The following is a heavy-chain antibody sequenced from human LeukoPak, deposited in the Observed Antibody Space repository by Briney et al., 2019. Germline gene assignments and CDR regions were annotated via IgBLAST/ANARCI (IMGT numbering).Heavy chain of an antibody. Sequence: PSQTLSLTCTVSGGSISSYYWSWIRQPPGKGLEWIGYIYYSGSTNYNPSLKSRVTISVDTSKNQFSLKLSSVTAADTAVYYCAGERYFDWPPSGMDVWGKGTTVTVSS. CDR2: IYYSGST. D-gene: IGHD3-9*01. J-gene: IGHJ6*04. CDR1: GGSISSYY. CDR3: AGERYFDWPPSGMDV. V-gene: IGHV4-59*01.